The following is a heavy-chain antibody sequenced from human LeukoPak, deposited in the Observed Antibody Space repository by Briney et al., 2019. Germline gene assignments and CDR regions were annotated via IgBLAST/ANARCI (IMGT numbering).Heavy chain of an antibody. Sequence: GSLRLSCAASGFTFSSYSMNWVRQAPGKGLEWIGSIYYSGSTYYNPSLRSRVTISVDTSKNQFSLKLSSVTATDTAVYYCARRGRVFTTEFDYWGQGTLVTVSS. J-gene: IGHJ4*02. CDR1: GFTFSSYSMN. CDR2: IYYSGST. D-gene: IGHD1-26*01. CDR3: ARRGRVFTTEFDY. V-gene: IGHV4-39*01.